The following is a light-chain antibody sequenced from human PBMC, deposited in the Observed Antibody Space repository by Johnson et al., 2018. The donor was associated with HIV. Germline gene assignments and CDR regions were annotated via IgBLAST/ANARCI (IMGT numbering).Light chain of an antibody. CDR3: ATWDPSLSAGGV. Sequence: QSVLTQPPSVSAAPGQRVTISCSGTSSTFGNSYISWYQLLPGSPPKLLIFKNNERPSGIPDRFSGSKSGPSATLDITGLQTGDAADYYCATWDPSLSAGGVFGTGTKVTGL. CDR2: KNN. CDR1: SSTFGNSY. J-gene: IGLJ1*01. V-gene: IGLV1-51*02.